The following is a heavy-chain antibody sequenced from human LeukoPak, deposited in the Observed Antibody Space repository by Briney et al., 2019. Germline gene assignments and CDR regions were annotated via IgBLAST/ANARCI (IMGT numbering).Heavy chain of an antibody. CDR2: IYYSGST. J-gene: IGHJ4*02. Sequence: SETLSLTCTVSGGSISSSSYYWGWIRQPPGKGLEWIGSIYYSGSTYYNPSLKSRVTISVDTSKNQFSLKLSSVTAADTAVYYCARVGGIGLDSSGYYYEIDYWGQGTLVTVSS. CDR3: ARVGGIGLDSSGYYYEIDY. CDR1: GGSISSSSYY. D-gene: IGHD3-22*01. V-gene: IGHV4-39*01.